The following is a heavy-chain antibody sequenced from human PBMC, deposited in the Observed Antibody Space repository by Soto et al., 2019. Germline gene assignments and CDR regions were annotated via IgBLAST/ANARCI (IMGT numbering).Heavy chain of an antibody. Sequence: HPGGSLRLSCAASGFTFSSYAMSWVRQAPGKGLEWVSAISGSGGGTYYADSVKGRFTISRDNSKNTLYLQMNSLRAEDTAVYYCAKAGALYCSSTSCADYWGQGTLVTVSS. J-gene: IGHJ4*02. CDR2: ISGSGGGT. D-gene: IGHD2-2*01. V-gene: IGHV3-23*01. CDR3: AKAGALYCSSTSCADY. CDR1: GFTFSSYA.